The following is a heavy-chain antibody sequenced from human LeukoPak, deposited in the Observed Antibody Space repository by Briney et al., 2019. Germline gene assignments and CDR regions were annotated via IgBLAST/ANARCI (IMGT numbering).Heavy chain of an antibody. J-gene: IGHJ5*02. CDR2: ISGSGGST. CDR3: APWGPMGSPPLART. CDR1: GFTVSSNY. V-gene: IGHV3-23*01. Sequence: TGGSLRLSCAASGFTVSSNYMSWVRQAPGKGLEWVSAISGSGGSTYYADSVKGRFTISRDNSKNTLYLQMNSLRAEDTAVYYCAPWGPMGSPPLARTWGQGTLVTVSS. D-gene: IGHD3-10*01.